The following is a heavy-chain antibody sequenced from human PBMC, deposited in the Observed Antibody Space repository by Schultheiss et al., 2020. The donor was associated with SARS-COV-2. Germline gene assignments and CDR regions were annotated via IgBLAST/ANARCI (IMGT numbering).Heavy chain of an antibody. D-gene: IGHD3-22*01. Sequence: GGSLRLPCAASGFTFSNAWMNWVRQAPGKGLEWVGRIKSKTDGGTTDYAAPVKGRFTISRDDSKNTLYLQMNSLKTEDTAVYYCTRLAETMAVVVGLDYWGQGTLVTVSS. CDR2: IKSKTDGGTT. J-gene: IGHJ4*02. CDR1: GFTFSNAW. CDR3: TRLAETMAVVVGLDY. V-gene: IGHV3-15*07.